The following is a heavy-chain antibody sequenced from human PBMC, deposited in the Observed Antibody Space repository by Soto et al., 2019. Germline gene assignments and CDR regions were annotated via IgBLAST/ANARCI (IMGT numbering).Heavy chain of an antibody. CDR2: INTDTGTT. V-gene: IGHV1-3*04. Sequence: ASVKVSFKASGYFFTAFAIHWVRQAPGQRLEWMGWINTDTGTTKYAQNFQGRVTITADESTSTAYMELSSLRSEDTAVYYCARDSTFNPDSSGYYYAYWAQGTLVTVSS. J-gene: IGHJ4*02. CDR1: GYFFTAFA. CDR3: ARDSTFNPDSSGYYYAY. D-gene: IGHD3-22*01.